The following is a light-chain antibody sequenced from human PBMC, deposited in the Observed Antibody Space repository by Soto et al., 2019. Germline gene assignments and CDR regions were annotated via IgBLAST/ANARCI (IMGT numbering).Light chain of an antibody. CDR1: QGISSY. J-gene: IGKJ5*01. Sequence: DIQLPQSPSFLSASVGDRVTITCRASQGISSYLAWYQQTPGKAPKLLIYASSILQSGVPSRFSGSGSGTEFTLTIDSLQPEDFATYYCQQLNTFPVTFGQGKRLAI. CDR2: ASS. V-gene: IGKV1-9*01. CDR3: QQLNTFPVT.